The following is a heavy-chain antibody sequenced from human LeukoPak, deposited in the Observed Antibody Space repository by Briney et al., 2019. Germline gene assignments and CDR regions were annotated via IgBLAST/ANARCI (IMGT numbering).Heavy chain of an antibody. V-gene: IGHV3-23*01. J-gene: IGHJ4*02. CDR2: ISGSDGST. Sequence: GGSLRLSCAASGFTFSSYAMSWVRQAPGKGLEWVSAISGSDGSTYYADSVKGRFTISRDNSKNTLYLQMNSLRAEDTAVYCCAKDLGYCSGGSCGDYWGQGTLVTVSS. CDR1: GFTFSSYA. D-gene: IGHD2-15*01. CDR3: AKDLGYCSGGSCGDY.